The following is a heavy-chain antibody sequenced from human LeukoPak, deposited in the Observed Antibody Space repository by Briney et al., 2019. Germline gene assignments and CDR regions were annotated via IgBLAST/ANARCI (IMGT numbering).Heavy chain of an antibody. D-gene: IGHD5-18*01. CDR3: AKEHGYSYGFSY. V-gene: IGHV3-23*01. CDR2: ISGSGGST. CDR1: GFTFSSYA. Sequence: GGSLRLSCAASGFTFSSYAMSWVRPAPGKGLEWVSAISGSGGSTYYADSVKGRFTTSRDNSKNTLYLQMNSLRAEDTAVYYCAKEHGYSYGFSYWGQGTLVTVSS. J-gene: IGHJ4*02.